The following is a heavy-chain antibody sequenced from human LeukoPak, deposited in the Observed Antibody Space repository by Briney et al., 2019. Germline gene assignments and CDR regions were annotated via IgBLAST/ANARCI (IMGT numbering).Heavy chain of an antibody. Sequence: ASVEVSCKASGYTFTDNHMYWIRQAPGQGPDCMGWINPNSGGTNYAQKFQGRITMTRDTSISTAYMELSRLTSDDTAIYFCARELGRNAFDIWGQGTMVTVSP. V-gene: IGHV1-2*02. CDR2: INPNSGGT. J-gene: IGHJ3*02. CDR1: GYTFTDNH. D-gene: IGHD7-27*01. CDR3: ARELGRNAFDI.